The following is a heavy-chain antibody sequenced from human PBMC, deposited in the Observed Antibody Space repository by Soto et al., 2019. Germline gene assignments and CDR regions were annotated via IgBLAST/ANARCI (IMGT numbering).Heavy chain of an antibody. Sequence: PGVTLRLSCAASGFTFGSYTMNWVRQPPGKGLAWISPISYPGASTYYANSVKGRFSMSRDNSKNTLFLQMNRLRADDTAVYFCAKALVTPSDAFDLWGRGTLVTVSS. J-gene: IGHJ3*01. V-gene: IGHV3-23*01. CDR3: AKALVTPSDAFDL. CDR1: GFTFGSYT. D-gene: IGHD2-21*02. CDR2: ISYPGAST.